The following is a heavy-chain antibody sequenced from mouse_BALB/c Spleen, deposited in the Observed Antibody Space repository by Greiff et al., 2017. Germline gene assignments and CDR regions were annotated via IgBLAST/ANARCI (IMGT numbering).Heavy chain of an antibody. CDR3: ARGDYFAY. CDR2: ISSGGST. D-gene: IGHD2-4*01. V-gene: IGHV5-6-5*01. J-gene: IGHJ3*01. CDR1: GFTFSSYA. Sequence: EVQRVESGGGLVKPGGSLKLSCAASGFTFSSYAMSWVRQTPEKRLEWVASISSGGSTYYPDSVKGRFTISRDNARNILYLQMSSLRSEDTAMYYCARGDYFAYWGQGTLVTVSA.